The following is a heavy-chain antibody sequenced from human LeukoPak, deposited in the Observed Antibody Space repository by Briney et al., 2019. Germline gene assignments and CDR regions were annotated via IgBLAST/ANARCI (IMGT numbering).Heavy chain of an antibody. V-gene: IGHV3-43*01. J-gene: IGHJ6*02. D-gene: IGHD2-15*01. Sequence: QSGGYLRLSCAASGLSIGDNSMHWVRPAPGKGLEWVSLISWDESTTSYSDSVKGRFTVSRASSKNSLHLQMNSLRTEDTALYSCARGPNRWWVVSRNWGMDVWGQGTTVTVSS. CDR2: ISWDESTT. CDR1: GLSIGDNS. CDR3: ARGPNRWWVVSRNWGMDV.